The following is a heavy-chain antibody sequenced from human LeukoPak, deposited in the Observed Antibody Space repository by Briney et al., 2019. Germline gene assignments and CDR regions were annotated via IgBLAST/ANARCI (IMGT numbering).Heavy chain of an antibody. CDR3: ARGSGSYSDY. CDR1: GFTFSSYS. V-gene: IGHV3-48*01. D-gene: IGHD1-26*01. J-gene: IGHJ4*02. Sequence: PGGSLRFSCAASGFTFSSYSMNWVRQAPGKGLEWVSYISSSSSTIYYADSVKGRFTISRDNAKNSLYLQMNSLRAEDTAVYYCARGSGSYSDYWGQGTLVTVSS. CDR2: ISSSSSTI.